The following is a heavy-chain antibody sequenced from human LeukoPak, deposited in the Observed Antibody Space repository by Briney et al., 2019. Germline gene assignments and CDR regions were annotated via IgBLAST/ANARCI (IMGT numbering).Heavy chain of an antibody. Sequence: GGSLRLSCAASGFTFSSYWMHWVRQAPGKGLVWVSRINSDGSSTSYADSVKGRFTISRDNAKNTLYLQMNSLRAEDTAVYYCARGPGVEYYYDSSGSFDYWGQGTLVTVSS. D-gene: IGHD3-22*01. CDR1: GFTFSSYW. CDR2: INSDGSST. V-gene: IGHV3-74*01. J-gene: IGHJ4*02. CDR3: ARGPGVEYYYDSSGSFDY.